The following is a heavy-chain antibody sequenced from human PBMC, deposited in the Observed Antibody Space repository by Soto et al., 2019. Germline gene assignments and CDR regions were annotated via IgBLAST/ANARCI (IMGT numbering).Heavy chain of an antibody. V-gene: IGHV3-48*01. CDR2: ISGGSTTI. CDR3: AGGQSNYYYMDV. D-gene: IGHD3-16*01. J-gene: IGHJ6*03. CDR1: GFTFSTYS. Sequence: GGSLRLSCAAPGFTFSTYSMHWVRQAPGRGLEWVSYISGGSTTIYYADSVKGRFTISRDNAKNSLYLQMNSLRAEDTAVYYCAGGQSNYYYMDVWGKGTTVSVSS.